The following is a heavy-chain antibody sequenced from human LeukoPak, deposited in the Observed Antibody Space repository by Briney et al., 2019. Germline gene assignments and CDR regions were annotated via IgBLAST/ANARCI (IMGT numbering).Heavy chain of an antibody. D-gene: IGHD3-22*01. CDR2: ISGSGGST. V-gene: IGHV3-23*01. J-gene: IGHJ4*02. Sequence: GGSLRLSCAASGFTFSSYAMSWVRQAPGKGLEWVSAISGSGGSTYYADSVKGRFTISRDSSKNTLYLQMNSLRAEDTAVYYCAKATYYYDSSGYDYWGQGTLVTVSS. CDR3: AKATYYYDSSGYDY. CDR1: GFTFSSYA.